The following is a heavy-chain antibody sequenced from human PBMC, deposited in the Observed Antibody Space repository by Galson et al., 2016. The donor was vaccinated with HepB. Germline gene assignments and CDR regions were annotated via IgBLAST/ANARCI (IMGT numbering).Heavy chain of an antibody. CDR2: IWFDGSKT. V-gene: IGHV3-33*01. CDR3: ARDPKWPLSGTYNY. CDR1: GFTFSNYG. D-gene: IGHD3-3*01. Sequence: SLRLSCAASGFTFSNYGMHWVRQAPGKGLEWVAVIWFDGSKTYYADSVKGRFTISRDDSKNTVFLQMNSLRAEDTAVYYCARDPKWPLSGTYNYWGQGTLVTVSS. J-gene: IGHJ4*02.